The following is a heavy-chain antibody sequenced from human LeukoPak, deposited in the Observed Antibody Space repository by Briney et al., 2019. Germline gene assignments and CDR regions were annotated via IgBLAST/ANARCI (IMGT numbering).Heavy chain of an antibody. D-gene: IGHD6-13*01. CDR1: GFSFRSHG. CDR3: ARDWRSYYVDY. J-gene: IGHJ4*02. CDR2: IWYDGTDK. V-gene: IGHV3-33*01. Sequence: GGSLRLSCAASGFSFRSHGMHWVRQAPGKGLEWVAVIWYDGTDKYYADSVKGRFTISRDNSKNTVYLQMNTLRAEDTAVYNCARDWRSYYVDYWGQGTLVTVSS.